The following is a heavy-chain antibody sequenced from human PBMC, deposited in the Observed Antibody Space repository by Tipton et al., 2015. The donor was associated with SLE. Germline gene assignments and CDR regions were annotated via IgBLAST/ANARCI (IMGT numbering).Heavy chain of an antibody. CDR1: GFTFSSFW. V-gene: IGHV3-7*05. CDR2: IKQDGSEK. CDR3: ARAAELGSSSWYYFDY. Sequence: GSLRLSCAVSGFTFSSFWMSWVRQAPGKGPEWVANIKQDGSEKHYGDSVKGRFTISRDNTKNSLYVEMNSLRVDDTAVYYCARAAELGSSSWYYFDYWGQGVLVIVSS. J-gene: IGHJ4*02. D-gene: IGHD6-13*01.